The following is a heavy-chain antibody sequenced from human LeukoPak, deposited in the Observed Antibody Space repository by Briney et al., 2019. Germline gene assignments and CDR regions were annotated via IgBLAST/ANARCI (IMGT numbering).Heavy chain of an antibody. D-gene: IGHD3-16*02. CDR1: GGSFSSYY. J-gene: IGHJ5*02. CDR3: ARGRRSYRNYAFDP. Sequence: PSETLSLTCTASGGSFSSYYWSWIRQPPGKGLEWIGYIYDSGTTNYNPSLKSRATVAVDTSKNQFSLKLSSVTAADTAVYYCARGRRSYRNYAFDPWGQGTLVTVSS. CDR2: IYDSGTT. V-gene: IGHV4-59*01.